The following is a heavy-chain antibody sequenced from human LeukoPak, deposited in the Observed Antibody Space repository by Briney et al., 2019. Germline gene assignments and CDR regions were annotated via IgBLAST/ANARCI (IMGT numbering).Heavy chain of an antibody. D-gene: IGHD1-26*01. V-gene: IGHV3-33*01. CDR3: VRDPPEWEHALDI. Sequence: GGSLRLSGAGSGFTFSSYGMPWVRQAPGKGLGWVAVIWYDGSNKYYADSVKGRFTISRDNSKNTLYLQMNSLRAEDTAVYYCVRDPPEWEHALDIWGQGTMVTVSS. CDR2: IWYDGSNK. CDR1: GFTFSSYG. J-gene: IGHJ3*02.